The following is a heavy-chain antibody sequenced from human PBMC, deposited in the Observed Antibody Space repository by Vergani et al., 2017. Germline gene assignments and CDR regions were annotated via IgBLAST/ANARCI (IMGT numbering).Heavy chain of an antibody. V-gene: IGHV7-4-1*02. J-gene: IGHJ6*02. CDR3: ARLRYFDWVVRGDYYYGMDV. Sequence: QVQLVQSGSELKKPGASVKVSCKASGYTFTSYAMNWVRQAPGQGLEWMGWINTNTGNPTYAHGFTGRFVFSLDTSVSTEYLQISSLKAEDTAVYYCARLRYFDWVVRGDYYYGMDVWGQGTTVTVYS. CDR2: INTNTGNP. CDR1: GYTFTSYA. D-gene: IGHD3-9*01.